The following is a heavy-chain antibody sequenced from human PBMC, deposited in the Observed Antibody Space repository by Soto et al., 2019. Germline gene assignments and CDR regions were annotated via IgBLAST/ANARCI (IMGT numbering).Heavy chain of an antibody. D-gene: IGHD3-10*01. CDR3: AREEEETYYYGSGRQNWFDP. V-gene: IGHV1-3*01. J-gene: IGHJ5*02. CDR1: GYTFTSYA. CDR2: INAGNGNT. Sequence: QVPLVQSGAEVKKPGASVKVSCKASGYTFTSYAMHWVRQAPGQRLEWMGWINAGNGNTKYSQKFQGRVTITRDTSASTAYMELSSLRSEDTAVYYCAREEEETYYYGSGRQNWFDPWGQGTLVTVSS.